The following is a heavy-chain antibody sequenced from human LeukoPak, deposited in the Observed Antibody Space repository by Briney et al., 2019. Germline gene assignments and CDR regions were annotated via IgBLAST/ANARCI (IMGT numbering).Heavy chain of an antibody. CDR2: IIPILGIA. D-gene: IGHD6-13*01. J-gene: IGHJ2*01. CDR3: ASPEGRIAAAGTWDWYFDL. V-gene: IGHV1-69*04. CDR1: GGTFSSYA. Sequence: GASVKVSCKASGGTFSSYAISWVRQAPGQGLEWMGRIIPILGIANYAQKLQGRVTITADKSTSTAYMELSSLRSEDTAVYYCASPEGRIAAAGTWDWYFDLWGRGTLVTVSS.